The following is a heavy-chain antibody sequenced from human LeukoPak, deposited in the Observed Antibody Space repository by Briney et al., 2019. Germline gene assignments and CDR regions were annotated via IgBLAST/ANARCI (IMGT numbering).Heavy chain of an antibody. Sequence: ASVKVSRKASGYTFTSYYMHWVRQAPGQGLEWMGIINPSGGSTSYAQKFQGRVTMTRDTSTSTVYMELSSLRSEDTAVYYCARSWVVAPPSSGMDVWGQGTTVTVSS. CDR2: INPSGGST. CDR1: GYTFTSYY. D-gene: IGHD2-15*01. V-gene: IGHV1-46*01. J-gene: IGHJ6*02. CDR3: ARSWVVAPPSSGMDV.